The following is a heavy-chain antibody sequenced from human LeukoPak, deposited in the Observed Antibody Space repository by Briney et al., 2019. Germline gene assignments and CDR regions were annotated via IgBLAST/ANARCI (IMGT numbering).Heavy chain of an antibody. CDR2: MNPNRGNT. CDR1: GYTFTSYD. D-gene: IGHD2-2*01. CDR3: ARTNLYCSSTSCYSHYAYGMDV. J-gene: IGHJ6*02. V-gene: IGHV1-8*01. Sequence: GASVKVSCKASGYTFTSYDINWVRQATGQGLEWMGWMNPNRGNTGYAQKFQGRVTITRNTSISTAYMELSSLRSEDTAVYYCARTNLYCSSTSCYSHYAYGMDVWGQGTTVTVSS.